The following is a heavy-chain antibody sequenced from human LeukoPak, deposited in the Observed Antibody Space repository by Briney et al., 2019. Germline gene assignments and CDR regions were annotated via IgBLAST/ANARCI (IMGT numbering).Heavy chain of an antibody. CDR1: GFTFGDYY. V-gene: IGHV3-11*06. D-gene: IGHD5-24*01. Sequence: GGSLRLSCAASGFTFGDYYMSWIRQAPGKGLEWVSSISSSSDYTNYADSVKGRFTISRDNAKNSLFLQMNSLRAEDTAVYYCAREAQLGRWGQGTLVTVSS. J-gene: IGHJ4*02. CDR3: AREAQLGR. CDR2: ISSSSDYT.